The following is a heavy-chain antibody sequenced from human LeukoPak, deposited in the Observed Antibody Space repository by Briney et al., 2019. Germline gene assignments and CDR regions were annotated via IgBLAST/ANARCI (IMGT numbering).Heavy chain of an antibody. CDR3: ARGTLSDYYGSGSPSGY. D-gene: IGHD3-10*01. CDR1: GYTFTGYY. V-gene: IGHV1-2*02. CDR2: INPNSGGT. Sequence: ASVKVSCKASGYTFTGYYMHWVRQAPGQGLEWMGWINPNSGGTNYAQKFQGRVTMTRDTSISTAYMELRRLRSDDTAVYYCARGTLSDYYGSGSPSGYWGQGTLVTVSS. J-gene: IGHJ4*02.